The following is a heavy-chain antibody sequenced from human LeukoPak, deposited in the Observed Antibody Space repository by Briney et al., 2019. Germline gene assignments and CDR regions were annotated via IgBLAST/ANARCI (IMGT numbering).Heavy chain of an antibody. D-gene: IGHD3-16*01. CDR1: GDSFSSYH. CDR3: ARVGRGNHTWGSYSCDH. CDR2: ISSSGST. Sequence: SETLSLTCTVSVSGDSFSSYHWSWLRQPPGKGLEWIGYISSSGSTSYNTSLKSRVTISVDTSKNQFSLKLSSVTAADTAVYYCARVGRGNHTWGSYSCDHWGQGTLVSVSS. J-gene: IGHJ1*01. V-gene: IGHV4-59*01.